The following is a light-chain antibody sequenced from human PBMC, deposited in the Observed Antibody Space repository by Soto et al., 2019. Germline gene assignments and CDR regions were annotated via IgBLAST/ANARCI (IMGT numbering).Light chain of an antibody. CDR2: GAS. CDR3: QQYGSSLGVT. Sequence: VLTQTPGTLSLSPGERATLSCRASQSVSSSYLAWYQQKPGQAPRLLNYGASSSATGIPDRFSGSGSGTDFTLTISRLEPEDFAVYYCQQYGSSLGVTFGGGTKVDSK. J-gene: IGKJ4*01. CDR1: QSVSSSY. V-gene: IGKV3-20*01.